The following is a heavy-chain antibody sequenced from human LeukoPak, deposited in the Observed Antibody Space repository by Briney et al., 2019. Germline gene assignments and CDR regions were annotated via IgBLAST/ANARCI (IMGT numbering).Heavy chain of an antibody. V-gene: IGHV4-4*02. CDR1: GGSISSSNW. Sequence: PSGTLSLTCAVSGGSISSSNWWSWVRQPPGKGLEWIGEIYQGRMIDYNPSLKSRATISVDKSKNEVSLKLSSVTAADTAVYYCARVVKSGYMAFDIWGQGTMVTVSS. D-gene: IGHD3-3*01. J-gene: IGHJ3*02. CDR3: ARVVKSGYMAFDI. CDR2: IYQGRMI.